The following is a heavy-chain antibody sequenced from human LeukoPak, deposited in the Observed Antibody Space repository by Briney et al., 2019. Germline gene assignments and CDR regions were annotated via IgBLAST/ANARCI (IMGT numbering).Heavy chain of an antibody. CDR2: INPSGGST. Sequence: ASVKVSCKASGYTFTSYYMHWVRQAPGQGLEWMGIINPSGGSTSYTQKFQGRVTMTRDTSTSTVYMELSSLRSEDTVVYYCARDYDFWSGYSCYMDVWGKGTTVTVSS. D-gene: IGHD3-3*01. V-gene: IGHV1-46*01. J-gene: IGHJ6*03. CDR1: GYTFTSYY. CDR3: ARDYDFWSGYSCYMDV.